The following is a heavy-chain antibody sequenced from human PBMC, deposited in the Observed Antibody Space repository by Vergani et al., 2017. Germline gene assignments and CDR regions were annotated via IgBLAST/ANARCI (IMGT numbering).Heavy chain of an antibody. V-gene: IGHV5-51*01. D-gene: IGHD3-22*01. CDR3: ASQSGYYDSSGAQDAFDI. J-gene: IGHJ3*02. CDR2: IYPGESDT. Sequence: EVQLVQSGAEVKKPGESLKISCKGSGYSFTSYWIGWVSQMPGKGMEWRGIIYPGESDTRYSPSFQGQVTIAADKAISTSYLQWRSLKASDTAMYYCASQSGYYDSSGAQDAFDIWGQGTMVTVSS. CDR1: GYSFTSYW.